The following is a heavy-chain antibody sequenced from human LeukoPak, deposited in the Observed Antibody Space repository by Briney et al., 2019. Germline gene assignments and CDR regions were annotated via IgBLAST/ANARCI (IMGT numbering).Heavy chain of an antibody. CDR2: TYYRTKWYN. CDR1: GDSISSNSAA. D-gene: IGHD6-6*01. J-gene: IGHJ4*02. Sequence: SQTLSLSCAISGDSISSNSAAWNCLTQSPSRGLEWLGRTYYRTKWYNDYAVSVKSRITISPDTSKNQFSLQLNSVTPEDTAVYYCVSQSGYSSSSLDYWGQGTLVTVSS. V-gene: IGHV6-1*01. CDR3: VSQSGYSSSSLDY.